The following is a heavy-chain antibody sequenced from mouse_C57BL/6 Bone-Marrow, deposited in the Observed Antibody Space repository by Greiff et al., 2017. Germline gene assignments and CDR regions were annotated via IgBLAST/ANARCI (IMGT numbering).Heavy chain of an antibody. V-gene: IGHV1-15*01. Sequence: VQLQPSGAELVRPGASVTLSCKASGYTFTDYEMHWVKQTPVHGLEWIGAIYPETGGTAYNQKFKGKAILTADKSSSTAYMELRSLTSEDSAVYYCTSRYYGSSYYFDYWGQGTTLTVSS. D-gene: IGHD1-1*01. CDR3: TSRYYGSSYYFDY. CDR2: IYPETGGT. CDR1: GYTFTDYE. J-gene: IGHJ2*01.